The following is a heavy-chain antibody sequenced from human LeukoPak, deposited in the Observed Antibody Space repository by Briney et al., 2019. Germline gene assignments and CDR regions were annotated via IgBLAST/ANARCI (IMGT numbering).Heavy chain of an antibody. Sequence: SETLSLTCTVSGGSISSYYWSWIRQPPGKGLEWIGYIYYSGSTNYNPSLKSRVTISVDASKNQFSLKLSSVTAADTAVYYCARFRGMSYYCDSSGYYYALDAFDIWGQGTMVTVSS. CDR2: IYYSGST. CDR3: ARFRGMSYYCDSSGYYYALDAFDI. D-gene: IGHD3-22*01. J-gene: IGHJ3*02. V-gene: IGHV4-59*12. CDR1: GGSISSYY.